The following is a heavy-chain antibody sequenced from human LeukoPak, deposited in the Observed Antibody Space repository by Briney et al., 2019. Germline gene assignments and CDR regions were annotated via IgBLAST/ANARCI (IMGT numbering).Heavy chain of an antibody. CDR2: IWYDGSNK. J-gene: IGHJ4*02. D-gene: IGHD3-22*01. Sequence: GGSLRLSXAASGFTFSSYGMHWVRQAQGKGLEWVAVIWYDGSNKYYADSVKGRFTISRDNSKNTLYLQMNSLRAEDTAVYYCAKDQEGGNDSSGPSFDYWGQGTLVTVSS. CDR1: GFTFSSYG. CDR3: AKDQEGGNDSSGPSFDY. V-gene: IGHV3-33*06.